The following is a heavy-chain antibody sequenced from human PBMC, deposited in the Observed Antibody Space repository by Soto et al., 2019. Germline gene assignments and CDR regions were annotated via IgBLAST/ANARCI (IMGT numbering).Heavy chain of an antibody. V-gene: IGHV3-33*01. CDR3: AREGYDSSGYSYYFDY. Sequence: GGSLRLSCAASGFTFSSYGMHWVRQAPGKGLEWVAVIWYDGSNKYYADSVKGRFTISRDNSKNTLYLQMNSLRAEDTAVYYCAREGYDSSGYSYYFDYWGQGTLVTVSS. CDR2: IWYDGSNK. CDR1: GFTFSSYG. J-gene: IGHJ4*02. D-gene: IGHD3-22*01.